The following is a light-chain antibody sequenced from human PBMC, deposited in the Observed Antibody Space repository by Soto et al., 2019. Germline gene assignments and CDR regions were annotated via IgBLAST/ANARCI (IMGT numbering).Light chain of an antibody. CDR1: KNDIGVYDF. J-gene: IGLJ1*01. CDR3: KSYAGSNTYV. V-gene: IGLV2-8*01. Sequence: LTQPPSASGSPGQSVTISCTGTKNDIGVYDFVSWYQHHPGKAPRLIIYEVVQRPSGVPDRFSGSKSGNTASPTVSGLQAADEADYFCKSYAGSNTYVFGSGTKSPS. CDR2: EVV.